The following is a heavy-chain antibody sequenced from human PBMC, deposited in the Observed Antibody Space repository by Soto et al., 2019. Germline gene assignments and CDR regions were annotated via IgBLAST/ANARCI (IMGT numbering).Heavy chain of an antibody. Sequence: QVQLQESGPGLVKPSQTLSLTCTVSGGSISSGDYYWSWIRQHPGKGLEWIGYIYYSGSTYYNPSLRSRVTISVDTAKNQFSMKLRSVTAVYTDVYYCAGEQSSSFDFDIWGQGTMVTVSS. J-gene: IGHJ3*02. V-gene: IGHV4-31*03. CDR2: IYYSGST. CDR1: GGSISSGDYY. D-gene: IGHD6-6*01. CDR3: AGEQSSSFDFDI.